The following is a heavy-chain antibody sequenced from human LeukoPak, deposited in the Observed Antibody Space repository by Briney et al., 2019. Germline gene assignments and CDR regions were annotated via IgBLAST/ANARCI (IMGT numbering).Heavy chain of an antibody. V-gene: IGHV4-59*01. CDR2: IYYSGST. D-gene: IGHD2-2*01. CDR3: ARNFVVVSSLGFDP. CDR1: GGSISSYY. J-gene: IGHJ5*02. Sequence: SETLSLTCTVSGGSISSYYWSWIRQPPGKGLELIGYIYYSGSTNYNPSLKSRVTISVDTSKNQFSLKLSSVTAADTAVYYCARNFVVVSSLGFDPWGQGTLVTVSS.